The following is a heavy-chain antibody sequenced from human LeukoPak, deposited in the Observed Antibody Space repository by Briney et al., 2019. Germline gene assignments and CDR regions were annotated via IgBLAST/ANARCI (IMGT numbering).Heavy chain of an antibody. J-gene: IGHJ4*02. Sequence: GGTLRLSCAASGFTFDDYTMHWVRQAPGKGLEWVSLINRDDSTTYYADSVKGRFTISRDNSKNSLYLQMNSLRTEDTALYYCAKAMAQMTTIGGFCDYWGQGTLVTVS. CDR2: INRDDSTT. CDR1: GFTFDDYT. D-gene: IGHD5-24*01. CDR3: AKAMAQMTTIGGFCDY. V-gene: IGHV3-43*01.